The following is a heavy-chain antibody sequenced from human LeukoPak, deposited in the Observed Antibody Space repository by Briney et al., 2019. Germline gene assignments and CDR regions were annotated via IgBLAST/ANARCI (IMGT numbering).Heavy chain of an antibody. CDR2: IYYSGNT. V-gene: IGHV4-59*08. CDR1: GGSISGYY. D-gene: IGHD7-27*01. J-gene: IGHJ2*01. CDR3: ARHANWGWRYFDL. Sequence: SETPSLTCTVSGGSISGYYWSWIRQPPGKGLEWIGYIYYSGNTNYNPSLKSRVTISVDTSKNQFSLKLSSVTAADTAVYYCARHANWGWRYFDLWGRGTLVTVTS.